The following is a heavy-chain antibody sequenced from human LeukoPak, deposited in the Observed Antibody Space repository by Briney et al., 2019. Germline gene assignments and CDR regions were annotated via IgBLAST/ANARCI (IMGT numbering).Heavy chain of an antibody. V-gene: IGHV5-51*07. CDR1: GYRFTSYW. D-gene: IGHD5-18*01. CDR2: IYPGDSDT. Sequence: GESLNISGKGSGYRFTSYWIGWVHQLPGKGREWMGIIYPGDSDTRYSPSFQGQVTISADKSISTAYLQWSSLKASDTAMYYCATILEGYSYGYYFDYWGQGTLVTVSS. CDR3: ATILEGYSYGYYFDY. J-gene: IGHJ4*02.